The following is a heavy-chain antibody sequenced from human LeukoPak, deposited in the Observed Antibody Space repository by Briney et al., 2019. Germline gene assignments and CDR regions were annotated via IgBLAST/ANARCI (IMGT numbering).Heavy chain of an antibody. Sequence: NTSETLSLTCAVSGYSISSGYYWGWIRQPPGKGLEWIGSIYHSGSTYYNPSLKSRVTISVDTSKNQFSLELSSVTAADTAVYYCARLAAAGTYYMDVWGKGTTVTVSS. CDR1: GYSISSGYY. CDR3: ARLAAAGTYYMDV. CDR2: IYHSGST. V-gene: IGHV4-38-2*01. D-gene: IGHD6-13*01. J-gene: IGHJ6*03.